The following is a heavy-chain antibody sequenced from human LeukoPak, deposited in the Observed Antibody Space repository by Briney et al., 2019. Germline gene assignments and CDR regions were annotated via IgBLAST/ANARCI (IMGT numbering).Heavy chain of an antibody. CDR1: EFTFSSYS. CDR2: ISSSSSYI. J-gene: IGHJ5*02. CDR3: ASAPGVVTENWFDP. Sequence: GGSLRLSCAASEFTFSSYSMNWVRQAPGKGLEWVSSISSSSSYIYYADSVKGRFTISRDNAKNSLYLQMNSLRAEDTAVYYCASAPGVVTENWFDPWGQGTLVTVSS. V-gene: IGHV3-21*01. D-gene: IGHD2-21*02.